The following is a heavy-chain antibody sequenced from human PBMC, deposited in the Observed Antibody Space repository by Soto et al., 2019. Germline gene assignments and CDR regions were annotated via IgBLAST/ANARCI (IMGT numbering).Heavy chain of an antibody. Sequence: GGSLRLSCAASGFTFSSYAMHWVRQAPGKGLEWVAVISYDGSNKYYADSVKGRFTISRDNSKNTLYLQMNSLRAEDTAVYYCARAPLHGYGDYFDYWGQGTLVTVSS. CDR1: GFTFSSYA. J-gene: IGHJ4*02. CDR3: ARAPLHGYGDYFDY. V-gene: IGHV3-30-3*01. CDR2: ISYDGSNK. D-gene: IGHD4-17*01.